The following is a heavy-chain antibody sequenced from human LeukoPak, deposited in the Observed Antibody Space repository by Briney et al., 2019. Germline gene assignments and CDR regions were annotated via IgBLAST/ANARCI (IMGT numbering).Heavy chain of an antibody. V-gene: IGHV1-2*02. CDR2: INPNSGGT. J-gene: IGHJ3*02. CDR1: GYTFTGYY. CDR3: ARSRGGYSPDAFDI. Sequence: ASVKVSCKASGYTFTGYYMHWVRQAPGQGLEWMGWINPNSGGTNYAQKFQGRVTMTRDTSISTAYMELSRLRSDDTAVYYCARSRGGYSPDAFDIWGQGTMVTVSS. D-gene: IGHD3-10*01.